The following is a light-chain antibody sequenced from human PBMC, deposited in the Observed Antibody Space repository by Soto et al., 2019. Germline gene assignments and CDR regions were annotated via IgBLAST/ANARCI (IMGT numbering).Light chain of an antibody. Sequence: DIVMTQSPDSLAVSLGERATINCKSSQSVLHSSNNKNYLAWYQQKPGQPPKLLIYWASTRESGVPDRFSGSGSGTDFTLTITGLQAEDVAVYYCQQYYSTLRTFGQGTKVEIK. CDR1: QSVLHSSNNKNY. V-gene: IGKV4-1*01. CDR2: WAS. CDR3: QQYYSTLRT. J-gene: IGKJ1*01.